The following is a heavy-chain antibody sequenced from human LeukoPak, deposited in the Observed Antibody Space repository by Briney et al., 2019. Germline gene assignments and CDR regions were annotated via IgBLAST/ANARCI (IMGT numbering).Heavy chain of an antibody. J-gene: IGHJ4*02. CDR2: ISGSGGST. CDR3: ANHQEVDWYSYY. Sequence: PGGSLRLSCAASGFSFSSSAMSWVRQTPGKGLEWVSAISGSGGSTYYADSVKGRFTISRDNSKNTLYLQMNSLRAEDTDVYYCANHQEVDWYSYYWGQGTLVTVSS. V-gene: IGHV3-23*01. D-gene: IGHD3-9*01. CDR1: GFSFSSSA.